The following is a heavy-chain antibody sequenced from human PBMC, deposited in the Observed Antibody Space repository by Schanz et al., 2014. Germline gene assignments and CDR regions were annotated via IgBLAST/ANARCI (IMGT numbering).Heavy chain of an antibody. CDR3: AKGRGDGYSNGIFPY. Sequence: QVFLAESGGGVVQPGRSLRLSCAASGFTFSQYGMHWVRQAPGKGLEWVAVISYDGTNEYYAESVKGRFTISRDNAKNTFYPHMNSLRNEDTAVYFWAKGRGDGYSNGIFPYRGLGTLVTVSS. J-gene: IGHJ4*02. CDR2: ISYDGTNE. D-gene: IGHD5-18*01. V-gene: IGHV3-30*18. CDR1: GFTFSQYG.